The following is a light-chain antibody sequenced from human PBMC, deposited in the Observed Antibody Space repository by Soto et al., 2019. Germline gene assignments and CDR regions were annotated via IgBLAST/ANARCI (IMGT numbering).Light chain of an antibody. CDR1: SSNIGNNY. CDR2: ENN. CDR3: GTWDSSLSAYYV. J-gene: IGLJ1*01. V-gene: IGLV1-51*02. Sequence: QSVLTQPPSVSAAPGQKVTISCSGSSSNIGNNYVSWYQQLPGTAPKLLIYENNKRPSGIPDRFSGSKSGTSATLGITGLQTGDEADYYCGTWDSSLSAYYVFGTGPKVNAL.